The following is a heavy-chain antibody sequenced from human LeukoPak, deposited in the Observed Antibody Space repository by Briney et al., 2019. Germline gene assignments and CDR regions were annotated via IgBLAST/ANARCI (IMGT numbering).Heavy chain of an antibody. CDR3: ARDLTARGSFDY. CDR1: GVSVTNY. D-gene: IGHD3-16*01. CDR2: NYPTGDT. Sequence: SETLSLTCSVSGVSVTNYWSWVRQPAGKRLEWIGRNYPTGDTIYNPSLKSRVTMSVDMSNNHLSLKLTSVTAADAAVYYCARDLTARGSFDYWGQGILVSVSS. V-gene: IGHV4-4*07. J-gene: IGHJ4*02.